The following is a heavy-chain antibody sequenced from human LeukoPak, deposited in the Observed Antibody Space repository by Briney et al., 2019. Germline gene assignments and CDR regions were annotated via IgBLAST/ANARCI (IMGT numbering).Heavy chain of an antibody. Sequence: SETLSLTCAVYGGSFSGYYWSWIRQPPGKGLEWIGEINHSGSTNYNPSLKSRVTISVDTSKNQFSLKLSSVTAADTAVCYCARDKAHYDYVWGSYRAPHFFDYWGQGTLVTVSS. V-gene: IGHV4-34*01. J-gene: IGHJ4*02. CDR2: INHSGST. D-gene: IGHD3-16*02. CDR1: GGSFSGYY. CDR3: ARDKAHYDYVWGSYRAPHFFDY.